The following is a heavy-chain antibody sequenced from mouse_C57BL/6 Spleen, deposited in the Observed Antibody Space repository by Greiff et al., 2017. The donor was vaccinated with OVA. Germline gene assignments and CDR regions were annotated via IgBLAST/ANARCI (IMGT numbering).Heavy chain of an antibody. Sequence: VQLQQSGPELVKPGASVKISCKASGYSFTSYYIHWVKQRPGQGLEWIGWLYPGSGNTKYNEKFKGKATLTADTSSSTAYMQLSSLTSEDSAVYYCARCDYFFDYWGQGTTLTVSS. CDR2: LYPGSGNT. D-gene: IGHD2-4*01. CDR3: ARCDYFFDY. CDR1: GYSFTSYY. V-gene: IGHV1-66*01. J-gene: IGHJ2*01.